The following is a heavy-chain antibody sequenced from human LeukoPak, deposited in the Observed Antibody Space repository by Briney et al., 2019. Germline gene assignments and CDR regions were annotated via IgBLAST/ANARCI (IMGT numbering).Heavy chain of an antibody. CDR3: ARGRKYYDYVWGSYRPFDY. V-gene: IGHV1-18*01. Sequence: ASVKVSCKASGYTFTTYGISWVRQAPGQGLEWMGWISAYNGNTNYAQKLQGRVTMTTDTSTSTAYMELRSLRSDDTAVYYCARGRKYYDYVWGSYRPFDYWGQGTLVTVSS. J-gene: IGHJ4*02. D-gene: IGHD3-16*02. CDR2: ISAYNGNT. CDR1: GYTFTTYG.